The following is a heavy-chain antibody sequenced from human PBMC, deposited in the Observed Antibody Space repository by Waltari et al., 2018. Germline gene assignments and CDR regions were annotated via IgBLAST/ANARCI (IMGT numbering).Heavy chain of an antibody. CDR1: GFTFSSYA. D-gene: IGHD3-10*01. Sequence: QVQLVESGGGVVQPGRSLRLSCAASGFTFSSYAMHWVRQAPGKGLEWVAVIEYDGSNKYYADSVKGRFTTSRDNSKNTLYLQMNSLRAEDTAVYYCARAPGSYPYYFDYWGQGTLVTVSS. J-gene: IGHJ4*02. CDR3: ARAPGSYPYYFDY. CDR2: IEYDGSNK. V-gene: IGHV3-30-3*01.